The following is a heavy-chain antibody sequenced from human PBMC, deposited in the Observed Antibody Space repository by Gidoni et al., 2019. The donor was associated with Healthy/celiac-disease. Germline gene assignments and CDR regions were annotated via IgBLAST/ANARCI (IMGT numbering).Heavy chain of an antibody. Sequence: QVQLVQSGAEVKKPGASVKVSCKASGYTFTSYYMHWVRQAPGQGLEWMGIINPSGGSTSYAQKFQGRVTMTRDTSTSTVYMELSSLRSEDTAVYYCARVGGRFGPERGCFDYWGQGTLVTVSS. CDR3: ARVGGRFGPERGCFDY. J-gene: IGHJ4*02. V-gene: IGHV1-46*01. CDR2: INPSGGST. D-gene: IGHD3-10*01. CDR1: GYTFTSYY.